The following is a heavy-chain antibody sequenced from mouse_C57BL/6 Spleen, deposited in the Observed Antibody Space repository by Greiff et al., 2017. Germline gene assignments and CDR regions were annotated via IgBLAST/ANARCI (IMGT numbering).Heavy chain of an antibody. CDR2: ISYDGSN. Sequence: EVQLQQPGPGLVKPSQSLSLTCSVTGYTITSGYYWNWIRQFPGNKLEWMGYISYDGSNNYNPSLKNRIPITLDTSKNQFFLTMNSVTTEDTASYYCARNYYYGSRAWFAYWGQGTLVTVSA. V-gene: IGHV3-6*01. D-gene: IGHD1-1*01. CDR1: GYTITSGYY. J-gene: IGHJ3*01. CDR3: ARNYYYGSRAWFAY.